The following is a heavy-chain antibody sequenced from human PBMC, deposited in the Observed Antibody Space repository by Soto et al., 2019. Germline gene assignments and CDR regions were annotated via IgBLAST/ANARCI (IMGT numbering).Heavy chain of an antibody. D-gene: IGHD4-17*01. J-gene: IGHJ5*02. Sequence: SSETLSLTCAVSGGSIRSSKWWSWVRQPPGKGLEWIGEIYHSGSTNYNPSLKSRVTISVDKSKNQFSLKLSSVTAADTAVYYCASHDDYGDYGWFDPWGQGTQVT. CDR1: GGSIRSSKW. CDR3: ASHDDYGDYGWFDP. CDR2: IYHSGST. V-gene: IGHV4-4*02.